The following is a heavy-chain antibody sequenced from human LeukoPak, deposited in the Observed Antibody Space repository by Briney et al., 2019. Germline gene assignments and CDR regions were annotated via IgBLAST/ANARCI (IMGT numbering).Heavy chain of an antibody. CDR3: ARGRETGTVQGWFDP. D-gene: IGHD1-1*01. Sequence: SETLSLTCAVYGGSFRGYYWCWICQPPRKGLEWIGETNHSVSTNYNTSPKSRVTISVATTKNKFYLNLRSVTAAAAAGYYCARGRETGTVQGWFDPGGQGTLVTVPA. CDR2: TNHSVST. V-gene: IGHV4-34*01. J-gene: IGHJ5*02. CDR1: GGSFRGYY.